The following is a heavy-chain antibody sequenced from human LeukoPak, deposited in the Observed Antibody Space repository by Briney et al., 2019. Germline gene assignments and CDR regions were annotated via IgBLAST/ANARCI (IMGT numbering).Heavy chain of an antibody. CDR3: ARVSKTGTFDY. V-gene: IGHV3-64*01. D-gene: IGHD1-1*01. CDR2: ISSNGGST. Sequence: PGGSLRLSCAASGFTFSSYAMHWVRQAPGKGLEYVSAISSNGGSTYYANSVKGRFTISRDNSKNTLYLQMGSLRAEDMAVYYCARVSKTGTFDYWGQGTLVTVSS. J-gene: IGHJ4*02. CDR1: GFTFSSYA.